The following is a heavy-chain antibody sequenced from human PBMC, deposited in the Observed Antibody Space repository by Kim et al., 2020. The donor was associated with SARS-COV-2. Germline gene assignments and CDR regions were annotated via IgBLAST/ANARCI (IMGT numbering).Heavy chain of an antibody. Sequence: RFTISRDNSKNTLYLQMNSLRAEDTAVYYCAKSRGPYYYDSSGYSAFDYWGQGTLVTVSS. V-gene: IGHV3-30*02. D-gene: IGHD3-22*01. CDR3: AKSRGPYYYDSSGYSAFDY. J-gene: IGHJ4*02.